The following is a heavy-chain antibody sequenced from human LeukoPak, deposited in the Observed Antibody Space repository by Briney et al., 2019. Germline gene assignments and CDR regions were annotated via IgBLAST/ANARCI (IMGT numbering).Heavy chain of an antibody. CDR2: ISGSGGST. J-gene: IGHJ4*02. Sequence: LTGGSLRLSCAASGFIFSSYSMSWVRQAPGKGLEWVSAISGSGGSTYYADSVKGRFTISRDNSKNTLYLQMNSLRAEDTAVYYCAKEKADYYDSSGLRVYFDYWGQGTLVTVSS. D-gene: IGHD3-22*01. CDR3: AKEKADYYDSSGLRVYFDY. V-gene: IGHV3-23*01. CDR1: GFIFSSYS.